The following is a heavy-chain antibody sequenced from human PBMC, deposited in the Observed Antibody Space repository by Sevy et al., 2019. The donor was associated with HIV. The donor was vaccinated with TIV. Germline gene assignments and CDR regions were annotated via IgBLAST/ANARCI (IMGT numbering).Heavy chain of an antibody. CDR3: TRVTYCESEGITETIFDY. J-gene: IGHJ4*01. Sequence: GGSLRLSCAASGFTFSDYYMSWIRQAPGKGLELLSYINSGDSTIYYSDSVRGRFTMSRDNAKNSLFLQMNSLRAEDTAVYYCTRVTYCESEGITETIFDYWGQGTLVTVSS. CDR2: INSGDSTI. D-gene: IGHD1-7*01. CDR1: GFTFSDYY. V-gene: IGHV3-11*01.